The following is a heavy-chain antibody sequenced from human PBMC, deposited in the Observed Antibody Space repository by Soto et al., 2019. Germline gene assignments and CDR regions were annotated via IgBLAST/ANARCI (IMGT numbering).Heavy chain of an antibody. CDR2: INQGGREK. J-gene: IGHJ4*02. CDR3: VKDDGDYSFDY. CDR1: GFTFSNYW. Sequence: EVQLVESVGGLVQPGGSLRLACAASGFTFSNYWMSWVRQAPGKWLEWVAKINQGGREKWSADSVKGRFTISRDNAKNSLYLQLNSLGAAETAVYYCVKDDGDYSFDYWGQGTLGTVSS. D-gene: IGHD4-17*01. V-gene: IGHV3-7*03.